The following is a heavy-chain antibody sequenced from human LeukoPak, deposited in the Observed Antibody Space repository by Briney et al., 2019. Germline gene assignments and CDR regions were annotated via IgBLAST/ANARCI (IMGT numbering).Heavy chain of an antibody. Sequence: PGGSLRLSCAASGFTFSSYAMTWVRQAPGKGLEWVSDINTSGDTTFYADSVKGRFTISRDNSKNTLFLQMSSLRADDTAVYYCTAPAFNRVPGSSSNYWGQGTLVTVSS. CDR1: GFTFSSYA. D-gene: IGHD1-14*01. CDR2: INTSGDTT. V-gene: IGHV3-23*01. J-gene: IGHJ4*02. CDR3: TAPAFNRVPGSSSNY.